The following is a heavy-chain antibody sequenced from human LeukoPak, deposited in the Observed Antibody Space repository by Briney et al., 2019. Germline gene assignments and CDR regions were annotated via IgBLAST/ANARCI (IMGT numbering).Heavy chain of an antibody. CDR2: ISSSSSTI. D-gene: IGHD2-15*01. J-gene: IGHJ4*02. CDR3: ARDCSGGSCYLALDY. CDR1: GFTFSSYS. V-gene: IGHV3-48*04. Sequence: GGSLRLSCAASGFTFSSYSMNWVRQAPGKGLEWVSYISSSSSTIYYADSVKGRFTISRDNAKNSLYLQMNSLRAEDTAVYYCARDCSGGSCYLALDYWGQGTLVTVSS.